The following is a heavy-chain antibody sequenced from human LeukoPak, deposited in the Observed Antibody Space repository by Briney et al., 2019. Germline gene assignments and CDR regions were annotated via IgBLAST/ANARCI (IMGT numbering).Heavy chain of an antibody. Sequence: SETLSLTCAVYGGSFSGYYWSWIRQPPGKGREWIGEINRSGSTNYNPSLKSRVTISVDTSKNQFSLKLSSVTAADAAVYYCARGLINYDFWSGYFYFDYWGQGTLVTVSS. D-gene: IGHD3-3*01. J-gene: IGHJ4*02. CDR3: ARGLINYDFWSGYFYFDY. CDR1: GGSFSGYY. CDR2: INRSGST. V-gene: IGHV4-34*01.